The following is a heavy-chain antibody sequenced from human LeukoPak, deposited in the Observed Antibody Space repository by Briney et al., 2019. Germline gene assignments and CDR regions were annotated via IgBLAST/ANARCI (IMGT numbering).Heavy chain of an antibody. J-gene: IGHJ3*02. CDR2: MNPNRGNT. V-gene: IGHV1-8*01. D-gene: IGHD2-21*02. CDR1: GYTFTSYD. Sequence: GASVKVSCKASGYTFTSYDINWVRQATGQGLEWMGWMNPNRGNTGYAQKFKGRVTMTRNTSISTAYMELSSLRSEDTAVYYCARTRLRSYLAYCGGDCYSGDAFDIWGQGTMVTVSS. CDR3: ARTRLRSYLAYCGGDCYSGDAFDI.